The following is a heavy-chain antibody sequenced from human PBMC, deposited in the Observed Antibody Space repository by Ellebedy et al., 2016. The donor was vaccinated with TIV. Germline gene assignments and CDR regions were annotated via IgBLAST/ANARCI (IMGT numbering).Heavy chain of an antibody. D-gene: IGHD2-2*01. J-gene: IGHJ3*02. CDR1: GYTFTSFY. Sequence: ASVKVSCXASGYTFTSFYVFWVRQAPGQRLEWVGIINPSVGNTKYAQKLQGRVTMTTDTSTSTAYMELRSLRSDDTAVYYCAILQEGYCSSTDCYIAFQIWGQGTMVTVSS. CDR2: INPSVGNT. CDR3: AILQEGYCSSTDCYIAFQI. V-gene: IGHV1-46*01.